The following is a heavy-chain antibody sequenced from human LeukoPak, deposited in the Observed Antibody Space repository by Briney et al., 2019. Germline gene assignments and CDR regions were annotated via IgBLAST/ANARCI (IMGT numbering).Heavy chain of an antibody. Sequence: GGSLRLSCAASGFTFSTYWMHWVRQAPGKGLVWVSRINSDGSSTNYAVSVKGRFTISRDNAKNTLYLQMNKLRAEDTAVYYCVRDMGYYDKVWGQGTLVTVPS. D-gene: IGHD3-22*01. V-gene: IGHV3-74*01. J-gene: IGHJ4*02. CDR2: INSDGSST. CDR1: GFTFSTYW. CDR3: VRDMGYYDKV.